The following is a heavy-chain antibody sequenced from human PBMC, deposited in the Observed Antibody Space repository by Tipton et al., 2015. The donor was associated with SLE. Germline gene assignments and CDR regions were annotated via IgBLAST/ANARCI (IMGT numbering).Heavy chain of an antibody. D-gene: IGHD3-3*01. Sequence: TLSLTCTVSGGSISSYYWSWIRQPPEKGLEWIGYIYYSGSINYNPSLKSRVTISVDTSKNQFSLKLSSVNAADTAVYYCARGGRIAIFGVASDGAFDIWGQGTMVTVSS. CDR1: GGSISSYY. V-gene: IGHV4-59*01. J-gene: IGHJ3*02. CDR3: ARGGRIAIFGVASDGAFDI. CDR2: IYYSGSI.